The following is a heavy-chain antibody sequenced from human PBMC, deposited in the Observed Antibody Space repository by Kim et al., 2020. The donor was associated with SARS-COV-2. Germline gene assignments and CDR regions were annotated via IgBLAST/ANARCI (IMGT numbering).Heavy chain of an antibody. D-gene: IGHD3-10*01. V-gene: IGHV4-39*01. Sequence: SETLSLTCTVSGGSISSSSYYWGWIRQPPGKGLEWIGSIYYSGSTYYNPSLKSRVTISVDTSKNQFSLKLSSVTAADTAVYYCARLRLEWFGELERTRFDPWGQGTLVTVSS. CDR1: GGSISSSSYY. J-gene: IGHJ5*02. CDR3: ARLRLEWFGELERTRFDP. CDR2: IYYSGST.